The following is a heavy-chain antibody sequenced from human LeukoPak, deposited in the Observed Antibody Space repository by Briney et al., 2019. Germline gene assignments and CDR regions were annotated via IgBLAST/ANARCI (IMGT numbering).Heavy chain of an antibody. J-gene: IGHJ5*02. CDR2: IYTSGGN. CDR1: GGSISSGSYY. Sequence: PSETLSLTCTVSGGSISSGSYYWSWIRQPAGKGLEWIGRIYTSGGNNYNPSLKSRVTISVETSKNQFSLKLSSVTAADTAVYYCARPRYGGYLTWGQGTLVTVSS. CDR3: ARPRYGGYLT. D-gene: IGHD5-12*01. V-gene: IGHV4-61*02.